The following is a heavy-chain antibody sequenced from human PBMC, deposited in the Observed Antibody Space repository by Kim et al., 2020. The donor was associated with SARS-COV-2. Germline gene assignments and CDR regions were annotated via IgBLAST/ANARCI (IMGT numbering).Heavy chain of an antibody. CDR1: GFTFSDYY. J-gene: IGHJ5*02. D-gene: IGHD3-10*01. CDR2: ISSSSSYT. CDR3: ARYHLWFGEPDP. V-gene: IGHV3-11*06. Sequence: GGSLRLSCAASGFTFSDYYMSWIRQAPGKGLEWVSYISSSSSYTNYADSVKGRFTISRDNAKNSLYLQMNSLRAEDTAVYYCARYHLWFGEPDPWGQGTLVTVSS.